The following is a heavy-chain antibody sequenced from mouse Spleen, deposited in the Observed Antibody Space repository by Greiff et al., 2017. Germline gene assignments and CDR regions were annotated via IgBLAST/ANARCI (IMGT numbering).Heavy chain of an antibody. V-gene: IGHV5-9*02. CDR3: ARQYGNYWYFDV. CDR1: GFAFSSYD. Sequence: EVKVVESGGGLVKPGGSLKLSCAASGFAFSSYDMSWVRQTPEKRLEWVATISSGGSYTYYPDSVKGRFTISRDNARNTLYLQMSSLRSEDTALYYCARQYGNYWYFDVWGAGTTVTVSS. J-gene: IGHJ1*01. CDR2: ISSGGSYT. D-gene: IGHD2-10*02.